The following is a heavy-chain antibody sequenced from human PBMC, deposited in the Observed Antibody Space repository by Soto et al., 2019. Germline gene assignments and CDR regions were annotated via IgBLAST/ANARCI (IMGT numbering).Heavy chain of an antibody. CDR3: ARVGGQFPLQFDY. CDR2: ISGYSGST. V-gene: IGHV1-18*01. Sequence: ASVKVSCKTSGYTFTNHGISWVRQAPGQGLEWMGWISGYSGSTRYAEKSQGRVTLTMDTSTETVYMELRSLRTDDTAVYYCARVGGQFPLQFDYWGQGTLVTVSS. D-gene: IGHD2-21*01. J-gene: IGHJ4*02. CDR1: GYTFTNHG.